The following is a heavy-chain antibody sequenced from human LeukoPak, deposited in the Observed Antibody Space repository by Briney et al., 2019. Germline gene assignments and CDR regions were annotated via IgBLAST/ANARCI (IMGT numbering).Heavy chain of an antibody. D-gene: IGHD3-10*01. Sequence: GGSLRLSCAASGFTFNTYSMIWVRQAPGKGLEWLSYISGDSRTIYYPDSVKGRFTISRDNAKNSLYLQLISLRAEDTAVYYCARVYYGSGSPRYFDYWGQGTLVTVSS. V-gene: IGHV3-48*01. CDR2: ISGDSRTI. CDR1: GFTFNTYS. CDR3: ARVYYGSGSPRYFDY. J-gene: IGHJ4*02.